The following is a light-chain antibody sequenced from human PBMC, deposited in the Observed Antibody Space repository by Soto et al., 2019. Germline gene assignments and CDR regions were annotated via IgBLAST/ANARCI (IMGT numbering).Light chain of an antibody. V-gene: IGKV1-39*01. Sequence: DIQMTQSPASLSASVGDRVTITCRASQSIRSYLNWYQQKPGKAPKLLSYAASSLQSGVPSRFSGSGSGTDVTLTISSLQPEDFATYYCQQSYSTPYPFGQGTKLEIK. CDR2: AAS. J-gene: IGKJ2*01. CDR3: QQSYSTPYP. CDR1: QSIRSY.